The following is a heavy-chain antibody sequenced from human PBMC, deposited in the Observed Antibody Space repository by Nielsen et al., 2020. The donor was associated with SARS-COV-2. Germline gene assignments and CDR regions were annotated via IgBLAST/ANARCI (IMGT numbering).Heavy chain of an antibody. D-gene: IGHD4-17*01. J-gene: IGHJ4*02. V-gene: IGHV3-7*01. Sequence: GESLKISCAASGFTFSSYWMSWVRQAPGKGLEWVANIKQDGSNKYYADSVKGRFTISRDNSKNTLYLQMNSLRAEDTAVYYCARDLHVYGDYDDDYWGQGTLVTVSS. CDR2: IKQDGSNK. CDR1: GFTFSSYW. CDR3: ARDLHVYGDYDDDY.